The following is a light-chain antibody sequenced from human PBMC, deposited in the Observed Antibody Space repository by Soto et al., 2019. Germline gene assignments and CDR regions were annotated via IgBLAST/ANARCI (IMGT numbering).Light chain of an antibody. CDR2: DVS. CDR3: SSYTRRNVV. Sequence: QSVLTQPASVSGSPGQSITISCTGTSSDVGGYNYVSWYQQHPGKAPKLMIYDVSNRPSGVSNRFSGSKSGNTASLTISGLQAEDEADYYCSSYTRRNVVFGGGTKLTVL. V-gene: IGLV2-14*01. J-gene: IGLJ2*01. CDR1: SSDVGGYNY.